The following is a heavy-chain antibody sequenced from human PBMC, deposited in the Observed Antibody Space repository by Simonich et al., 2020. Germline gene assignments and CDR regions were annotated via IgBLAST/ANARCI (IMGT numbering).Heavy chain of an antibody. J-gene: IGHJ6*02. CDR3: ARVGYSNYYYYGMDV. Sequence: QVQLQESCPGLVKPSETLSLTCAVYGYSISSGYYWGWIRQPQGKGLEWIGSIYHSGRTYYNPSLKSRVNISVDTSKNQFSLKLSSVTAADTAVYYCARVGYSNYYYYGMDVWGQGTTVTVSS. CDR1: GYSISSGYY. V-gene: IGHV4-38-2*01. CDR2: IYHSGRT. D-gene: IGHD6-13*01.